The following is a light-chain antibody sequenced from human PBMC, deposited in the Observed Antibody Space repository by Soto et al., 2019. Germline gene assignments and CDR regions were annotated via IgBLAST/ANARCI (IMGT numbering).Light chain of an antibody. Sequence: QSALTQPASVSGSPGQSITISCTGTSSDVGGYNYVSWYQQHPGKAPKLMIYEVSNRPSGVSNRFSGSKSGNTASLTISGHQAEDEADYYCSSYTTISTLEVFGGGTKLTVL. J-gene: IGLJ3*02. CDR3: SSYTTISTLEV. CDR1: SSDVGGYNY. V-gene: IGLV2-14*01. CDR2: EVS.